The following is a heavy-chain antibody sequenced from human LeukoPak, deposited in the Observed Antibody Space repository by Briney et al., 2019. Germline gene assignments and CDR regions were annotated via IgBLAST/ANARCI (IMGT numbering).Heavy chain of an antibody. V-gene: IGHV1-18*04. D-gene: IGHD3-16*02. CDR1: GYTFTSYY. CDR3: ARDRLRYDYVWGSYRYLDY. J-gene: IGHJ4*02. Sequence: ASVKVSCKASGYTFTSYYMHWVRQAPGQGLEWMGWISAYNGNTNYAQKLQGRVTMTTDTSTSTAYMELRSLRSDDTAVYYCARDRLRYDYVWGSYRYLDYWGQGTLVTVSS. CDR2: ISAYNGNT.